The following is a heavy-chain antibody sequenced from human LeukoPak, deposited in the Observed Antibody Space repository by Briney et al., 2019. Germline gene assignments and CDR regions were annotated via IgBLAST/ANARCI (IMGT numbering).Heavy chain of an antibody. D-gene: IGHD6-13*01. CDR1: GFIFSNYG. CDR3: ARDHSSSWYNY. Sequence: GGSLRLSCAASGFIFSNYGMHWVRQAPGKGLEWVAVISYDESNKFYRDSVKGRFTISRDNSKNTLYLQMNSLRAEDTAVYYCARDHSSSWYNYWGQGTLVTVSS. CDR2: ISYDESNK. V-gene: IGHV3-30*03. J-gene: IGHJ4*02.